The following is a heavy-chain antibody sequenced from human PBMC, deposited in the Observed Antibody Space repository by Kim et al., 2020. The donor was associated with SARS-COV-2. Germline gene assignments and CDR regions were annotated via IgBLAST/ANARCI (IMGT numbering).Heavy chain of an antibody. CDR3: ASSRFYDSSGSNPAFDY. J-gene: IGHJ4*02. D-gene: IGHD3-22*01. CDR2: IIPIFGTA. CDR1: GGTFSSYA. Sequence: SVKVSCKASGGTFSSYAISWVRQAPGQGLEWMGGIIPIFGTANYAQKFQGRVTITADESTSTAYMELSSLRSEDTAVYYCASSRFYDSSGSNPAFDYWPGNPGHRLL. V-gene: IGHV1-69*13.